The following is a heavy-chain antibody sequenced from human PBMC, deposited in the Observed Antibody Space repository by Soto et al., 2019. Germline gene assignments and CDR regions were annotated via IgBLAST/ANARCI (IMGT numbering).Heavy chain of an antibody. V-gene: IGHV3-33*01. CDR3: ARTGLQIMQANSYSYGLDV. CDR2: IWHDGTNR. D-gene: IGHD1-1*01. Sequence: QVQLVESGGGVVQPGTSLRLSCEASGFTFNSFGMHWVRQAPGKGLEWVAMIWHDGTNRYYVDSVKGRFTISRDNSKDTLYLPMKNLRAEDTAVYYCARTGLQIMQANSYSYGLDVWGQGTTVTVSS. CDR1: GFTFNSFG. J-gene: IGHJ6*02.